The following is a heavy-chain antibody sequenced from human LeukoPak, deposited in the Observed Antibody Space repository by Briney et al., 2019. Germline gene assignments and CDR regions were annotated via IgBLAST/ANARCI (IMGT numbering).Heavy chain of an antibody. CDR1: GFTFSSYA. Sequence: PGRSLRLSCAAFGFTFSSYAMHWVRQAPGKGLEWVAVISYDGSNKYYADSVKGRFTISRDNSKNTLYLQMNSLRAEDTAVYYCPLAAAGTSYFDYWGQGALVTVSS. D-gene: IGHD6-13*01. J-gene: IGHJ4*02. V-gene: IGHV3-30-3*01. CDR3: PLAAAGTSYFDY. CDR2: ISYDGSNK.